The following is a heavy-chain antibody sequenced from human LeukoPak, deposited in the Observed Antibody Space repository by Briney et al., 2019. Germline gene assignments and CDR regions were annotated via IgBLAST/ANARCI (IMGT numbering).Heavy chain of an antibody. Sequence: PGGSLRLSCAASGFTFSSYWMSWVRQAPGKGLEWVANIKQDGSEKYYVDSVKGRFTISRDNAKNSLYLQMNSLRAEDTAVYYCARAYGDYVDSFDYWGQGTLVTVSS. D-gene: IGHD4-17*01. V-gene: IGHV3-7*01. CDR1: GFTFSSYW. CDR2: IKQDGSEK. J-gene: IGHJ4*02. CDR3: ARAYGDYVDSFDY.